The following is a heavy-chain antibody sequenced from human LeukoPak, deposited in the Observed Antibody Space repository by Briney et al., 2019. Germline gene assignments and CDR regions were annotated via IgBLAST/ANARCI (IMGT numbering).Heavy chain of an antibody. D-gene: IGHD3-3*01. CDR2: INHSGST. CDR3: ARRGYDFWSGYSVDY. V-gene: IGHV4-34*01. J-gene: IGHJ4*02. Sequence: PSETLSLTCAVYGGSFSGYYWSWIRQPLGKGLEWIGEINHSGSTNYNPSLKSRVTISVDTSKNQFSLKLSSVAAADTAVYYCARRGYDFWSGYSVDYWGQGTLVTVSS. CDR1: GGSFSGYY.